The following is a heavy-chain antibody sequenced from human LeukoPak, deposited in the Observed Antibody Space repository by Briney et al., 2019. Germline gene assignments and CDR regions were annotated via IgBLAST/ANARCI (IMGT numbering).Heavy chain of an antibody. Sequence: GGSLRLSCAASGFTFSSYAMSWVPQAPGKGLEWVSAISGSGGSTYYADSVKGRFTISRDNSKNTLYLQMNSLRAEDTAVYYCAKDQYIASYYYFDYWGQGTLVTVSS. J-gene: IGHJ4*02. V-gene: IGHV3-23*01. CDR3: AKDQYIASYYYFDY. D-gene: IGHD1-26*01. CDR2: ISGSGGST. CDR1: GFTFSSYA.